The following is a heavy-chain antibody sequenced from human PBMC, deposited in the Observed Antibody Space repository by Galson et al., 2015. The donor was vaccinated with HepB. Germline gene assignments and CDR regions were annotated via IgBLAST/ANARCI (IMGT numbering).Heavy chain of an antibody. CDR3: AREVGIAAACSPYFDY. D-gene: IGHD6-13*01. V-gene: IGHV1-24*01. CDR2: FDREDGKT. J-gene: IGHJ4*02. Sequence: SVKVSCKVSGYTLTELSMHWVRQAPGKGLEWMGGFDREDGKTIYAQKLQGRVTMTEDTSTDTAYMELSSLRSEDTAMYYCAREVGIAAACSPYFDYWGQGTLVTVSS. CDR1: GYTLTELS.